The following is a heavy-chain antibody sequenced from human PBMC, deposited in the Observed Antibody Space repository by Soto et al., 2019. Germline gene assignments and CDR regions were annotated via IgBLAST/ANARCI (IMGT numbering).Heavy chain of an antibody. CDR2: VYYSGST. CDR3: AGFISPYTTSSPTA. J-gene: IGHJ5*02. CDR1: GDSISSSNYY. V-gene: IGHV4-39*01. D-gene: IGHD6-6*01. Sequence: QVELQESGPGLVKAPETLSLMCTVSGDSISSSNYYWGWVRQPPGKGLEWIGSVYYSGSTYYSASLKSRGTMSVDTSRGQFSLRLTSVTAADTAIYYCAGFISPYTTSSPTAWGQGTLVTVSS.